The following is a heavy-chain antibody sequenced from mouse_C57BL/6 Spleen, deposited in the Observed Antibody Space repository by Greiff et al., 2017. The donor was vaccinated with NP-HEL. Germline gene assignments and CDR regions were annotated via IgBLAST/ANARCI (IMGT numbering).Heavy chain of an antibody. CDR1: GYTFTSYW. Sequence: QVHVKQPGAELVKPGASVKLSCKASGYTFTSYWMHWVKQRPGQGLEWIGMIHPNSGSTNYNEKFKSKATLTVDKSSSTAYMQLSSLTSEDSAVYYCAVIYYDYDIDYWGQGTTLTVSS. V-gene: IGHV1-64*01. J-gene: IGHJ2*01. CDR2: IHPNSGST. CDR3: AVIYYDYDIDY. D-gene: IGHD2-4*01.